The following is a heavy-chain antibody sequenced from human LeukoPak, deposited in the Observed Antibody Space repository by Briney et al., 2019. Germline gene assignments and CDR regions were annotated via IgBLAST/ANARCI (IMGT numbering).Heavy chain of an antibody. CDR1: GGSIRSGGYY. Sequence: PSETLSLTCTVSGGSIRSGGYYWSWIRQPPGKGLEWIGYIYYSGSTNYNPSLKSRVTISVDTSKNHFSLKVTSVTAADTAVYYCARSYSSSFLYFDYWGQGTLVTVSS. CDR3: ARSYSSSFLYFDY. CDR2: IYYSGST. J-gene: IGHJ4*02. V-gene: IGHV4-61*03. D-gene: IGHD6-13*01.